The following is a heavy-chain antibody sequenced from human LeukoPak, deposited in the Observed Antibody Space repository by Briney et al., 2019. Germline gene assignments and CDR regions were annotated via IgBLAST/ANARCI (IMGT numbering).Heavy chain of an antibody. D-gene: IGHD3-3*01. CDR3: ARVITIFPPLFDY. CDR2: IYYSGST. CDR1: GGSISSYY. V-gene: IGHV4-59*01. J-gene: IGHJ4*02. Sequence: PSETLSLTCTVSGGSISSYYWSWIRQPPGKGLEWIGYIYYSGSTNYNPSLKSRVTISVDTSKNQSSLKLSSVTAADTAVYYCARVITIFPPLFDYWGQGTLVTVSS.